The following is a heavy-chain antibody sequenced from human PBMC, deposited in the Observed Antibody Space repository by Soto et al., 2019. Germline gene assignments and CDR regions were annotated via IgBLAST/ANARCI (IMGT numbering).Heavy chain of an antibody. Sequence: EVQLVESGGVVVQPGGSLRLSCAASGFTFDDYTMHWVRQAPGKGLEWVSLISWDGGSTYYADSVKGRFTISRDNNKNSLYLQMNSLRTEDTALYYCAKGSRSDYGGPFDYWGQGTLVTVSS. V-gene: IGHV3-43*01. CDR3: AKGSRSDYGGPFDY. CDR1: GFTFDDYT. CDR2: ISWDGGST. D-gene: IGHD4-17*01. J-gene: IGHJ4*02.